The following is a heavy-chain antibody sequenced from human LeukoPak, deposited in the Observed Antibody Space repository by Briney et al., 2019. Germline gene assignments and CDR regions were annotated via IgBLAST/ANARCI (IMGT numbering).Heavy chain of an antibody. CDR2: ISAYNGNT. Sequence: ASVKVSCKASGYTFTSYGISWVRHAPGQGLEWMGWISAYNGNTNYAQKLQGRVTLTTDTSTSTAYMELRSLRSDDTAVYYCARSPFGEFSFDYWGQGTLVTVSS. CDR3: ARSPFGEFSFDY. V-gene: IGHV1-18*01. D-gene: IGHD3-10*01. CDR1: GYTFTSYG. J-gene: IGHJ4*02.